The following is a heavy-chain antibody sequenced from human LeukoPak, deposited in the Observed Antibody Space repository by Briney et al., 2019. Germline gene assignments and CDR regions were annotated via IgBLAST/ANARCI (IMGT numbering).Heavy chain of an antibody. Sequence: ASVKVSCKASGYTFTYYAMHWVRQAPGQGLQWMGWITPGGGTNYPQKFQGRVAITWDTSITTAYMDLSRLTSDDTAVYYCARAYSGYERSFDYWGQGTLVTVSS. V-gene: IGHV1-2*02. CDR1: GYTFTYYA. D-gene: IGHD5-12*01. J-gene: IGHJ4*02. CDR3: ARAYSGYERSFDY. CDR2: ITPGGGT.